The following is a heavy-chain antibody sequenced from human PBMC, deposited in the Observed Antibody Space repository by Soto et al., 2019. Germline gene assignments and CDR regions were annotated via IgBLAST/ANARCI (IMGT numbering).Heavy chain of an antibody. J-gene: IGHJ4*02. CDR3: AKDVEKRVYSSGSFDY. V-gene: IGHV3-23*01. CDR1: GFTFSSYA. D-gene: IGHD6-19*01. CDR2: ISGGGGST. Sequence: GGSLRLSCAASGFTFSSYAMSWVRQAPGKGLEWVSAISGGGGSTFYVDSVKGRFTISRDNSKNTVFLQMNSLRAEDTAVYSCAKDVEKRVYSSGSFDYWGQGTLVTVSS.